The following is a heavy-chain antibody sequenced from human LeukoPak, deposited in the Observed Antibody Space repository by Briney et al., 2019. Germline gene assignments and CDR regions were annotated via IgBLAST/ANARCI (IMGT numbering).Heavy chain of an antibody. CDR3: ANREYHLPALY. Sequence: GGSLRLSCTASGFTFSTSVMSWVRQAPGKGLEWVSTISDSGVSTYYADSVKGRFTISRDNSKNTLYLQMNSLRAEDTAVYYCANREYHLPALYWGQGTLVTVSS. J-gene: IGHJ4*02. D-gene: IGHD2-2*01. CDR1: GFTFSTSV. CDR2: ISDSGVST. V-gene: IGHV3-23*01.